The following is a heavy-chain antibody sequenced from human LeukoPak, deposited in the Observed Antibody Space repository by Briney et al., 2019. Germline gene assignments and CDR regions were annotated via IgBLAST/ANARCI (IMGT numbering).Heavy chain of an antibody. CDR2: IYYSGST. Sequence: SETLSLTCTVSGGSISGYYWSWIRQPPGKGLEWIGYIYYSGSTNYNPSLKSRVTISVDTSKNQFSLKLSSVTAADTAVYYCARHRSGSYWRVFDIWGQGTMVTVSS. D-gene: IGHD1-26*01. CDR1: GGSISGYY. V-gene: IGHV4-59*08. J-gene: IGHJ3*02. CDR3: ARHRSGSYWRVFDI.